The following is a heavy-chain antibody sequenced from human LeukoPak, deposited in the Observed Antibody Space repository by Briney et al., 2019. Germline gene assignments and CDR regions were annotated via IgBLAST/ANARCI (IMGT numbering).Heavy chain of an antibody. J-gene: IGHJ4*02. V-gene: IGHV3-23*01. CDR1: GCTFSSYA. CDR3: AKHTEGILRSLDY. CDR2: IFIRGDET. Sequence: GGSLRLSCAASGCTFSSYALSWVRQAPGKGLEWVSGIFIRGDETYHAESVKGRFTTFRDNSKSTLYLQMNSLRADDTAAYYCAKHTEGILRSLDYWGQGTLVAVSS. D-gene: IGHD1-14*01.